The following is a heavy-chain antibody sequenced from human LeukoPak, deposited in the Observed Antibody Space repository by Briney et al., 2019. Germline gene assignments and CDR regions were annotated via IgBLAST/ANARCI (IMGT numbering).Heavy chain of an antibody. CDR1: GGSISSGNW. V-gene: IGHV4-4*02. CDR3: ARVGYSYGYDY. CDR2: IYHSGST. D-gene: IGHD5-18*01. Sequence: SETLSLTCTVSGGSISSGNWWSWVRQPPGKGLEWIGEIYHSGSTNYNPSLKSRVTISVDKSKNQFSLKLSSVTAADTAVYYCARVGYSYGYDYWGQGTLVTVSS. J-gene: IGHJ4*02.